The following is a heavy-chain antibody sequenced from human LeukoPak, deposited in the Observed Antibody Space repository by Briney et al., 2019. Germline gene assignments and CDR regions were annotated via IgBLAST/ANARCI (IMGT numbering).Heavy chain of an antibody. V-gene: IGHV3-48*04. J-gene: IGHJ6*04. CDR3: AELGITMIGGV. Sequence: PGGTLRLPCAASGFTVSSYGMSWVRQAPGKGLEWVSYISSSGSTIYYADSVKGRFTISRDNAKNSLYLQMNSLRAEDTAVYYCAELGITMIGGVWGKGTTVTISS. D-gene: IGHD3-10*02. CDR1: GFTVSSYG. CDR2: ISSSGSTI.